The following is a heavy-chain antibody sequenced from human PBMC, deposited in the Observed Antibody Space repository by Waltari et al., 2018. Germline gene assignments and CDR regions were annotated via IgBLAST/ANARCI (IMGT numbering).Heavy chain of an antibody. V-gene: IGHV3-23*01. D-gene: IGHD3-3*01. CDR3: AKDATPTYYDFWSGYDTHGMDV. CDR2: ISGSGGST. CDR1: GFTFSSYA. J-gene: IGHJ6*02. Sequence: EVQLLESGGGLVQPGGSLRLSCAASGFTFSSYAMSWVRQAPGKGLEWVSAISGSGGSTYYADSVKGRFTISRDNSKNTLYLQMNSLRAEDTAVYYCAKDATPTYYDFWSGYDTHGMDVWGQGTTVTVSS.